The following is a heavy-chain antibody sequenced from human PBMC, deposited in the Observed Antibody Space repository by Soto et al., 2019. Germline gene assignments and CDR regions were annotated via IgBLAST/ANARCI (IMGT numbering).Heavy chain of an antibody. J-gene: IGHJ5*02. V-gene: IGHV4-30-2*01. CDR1: GGSISSGGYS. D-gene: IGHD3-10*01. CDR3: ARGSSGSYYNRFDP. CDR2: IYHSGST. Sequence: PSETLSLTCAVSGGSISSGGYSWSWIRQPPGKGLEWIGYIYHSGSTYYNPSLKSRVTISVDRSENQFSLKLSSVTAADTAVYYCARGSSGSYYNRFDPWGQGTLVTVSS.